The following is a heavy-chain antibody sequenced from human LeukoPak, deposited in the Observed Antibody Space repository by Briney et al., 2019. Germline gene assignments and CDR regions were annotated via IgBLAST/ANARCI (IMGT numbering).Heavy chain of an antibody. V-gene: IGHV3-48*01. CDR1: GFAFNTYS. Sequence: GGSLRLSCAASGFAFNTYSMSWVRQAPGKGLEWVSYISSSSSTIYYADSVKGRFTISRDNAKNSLYLQMNSLRAEDTAVYYCASLSRFDYWGQGTLVTVSS. J-gene: IGHJ4*02. CDR3: ASLSRFDY. D-gene: IGHD3-16*02. CDR2: ISSSSSTI.